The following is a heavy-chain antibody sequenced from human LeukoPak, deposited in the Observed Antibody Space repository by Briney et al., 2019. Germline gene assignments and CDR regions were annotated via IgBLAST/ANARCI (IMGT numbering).Heavy chain of an antibody. Sequence: SETLSLTCAVSGGPISGYFWNWMRQSSGKGLEWIGEIHNSGTTNYNPSLNSRVTISEDTSKNQFYLNLSSVTAADTAVYYCARRYYYNLGSFPFDFWGQGTLVTVSS. CDR2: IHNSGTT. CDR3: ARRYYYNLGSFPFDF. D-gene: IGHD3-10*01. V-gene: IGHV4-34*01. J-gene: IGHJ4*02. CDR1: GGPISGYF.